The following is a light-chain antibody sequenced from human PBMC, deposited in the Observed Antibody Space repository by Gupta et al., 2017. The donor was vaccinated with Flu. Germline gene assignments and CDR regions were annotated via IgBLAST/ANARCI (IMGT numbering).Light chain of an antibody. CDR1: QSVSSY. CDR3: QQYNSWPRT. J-gene: IGKJ1*01. Sequence: GERATLTCRASQSVSSYLAWYQQKPGQVPKLLIYGASTRATGIPARFSGSGSGTEFTLTISSLQSEDFAVYYCQQYNSWPRTFGQGTKVEIK. CDR2: GAS. V-gene: IGKV3-15*01.